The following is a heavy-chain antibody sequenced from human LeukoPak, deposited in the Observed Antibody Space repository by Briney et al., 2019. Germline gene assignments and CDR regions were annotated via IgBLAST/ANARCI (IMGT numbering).Heavy chain of an antibody. D-gene: IGHD4-17*01. Sequence: SVKVSCKASGGTFSSYAISWVRQAPGQGLEWMGGIIPIFGTANYAQKFQGRVTTTADESTSTAYMELSSLRSEDTAVYYCARVTTVMYNWFDPWGQGTLVTVSS. V-gene: IGHV1-69*01. CDR2: IIPIFGTA. CDR1: GGTFSSYA. CDR3: ARVTTVMYNWFDP. J-gene: IGHJ5*02.